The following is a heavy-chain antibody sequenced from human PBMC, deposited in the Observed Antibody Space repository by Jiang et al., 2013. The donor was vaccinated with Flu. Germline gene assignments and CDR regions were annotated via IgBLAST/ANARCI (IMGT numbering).Heavy chain of an antibody. Sequence: GAEVKKPGESLKISCQGSGYSFDSYWIVWVRQMPGKGLEWMGIIPPGDSETRYSPSFEGQVTISVDKSIDTAYLMWSSLKASDTATYYCARPTVSGYDGPNYGMDVVGQRDLGHRL. CDR1: GYSFDSYW. CDR2: IPPGDSET. V-gene: IGHV5-51*01. D-gene: IGHD5-12*01. CDR3: ARPTVSGYDGPNYGMDV. J-gene: IGHJ6*04.